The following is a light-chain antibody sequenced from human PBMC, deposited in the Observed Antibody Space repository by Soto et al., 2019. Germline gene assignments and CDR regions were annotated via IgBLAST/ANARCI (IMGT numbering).Light chain of an antibody. CDR3: QQRHMWPIT. CDR2: DAY. J-gene: IGKJ5*01. Sequence: EIVMTHSPATLSVSPGERATLSCRASQSVSNNLAWYQQKPGQAPRLLIYDAYNRATGIPPRFSGSGSGTDFTLTISSLEPEDSAVYYCQQRHMWPITFGQGTRLEIK. CDR1: QSVSNN. V-gene: IGKV3-11*01.